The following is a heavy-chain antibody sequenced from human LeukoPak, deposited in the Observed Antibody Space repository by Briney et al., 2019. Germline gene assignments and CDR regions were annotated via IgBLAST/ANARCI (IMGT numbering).Heavy chain of an antibody. CDR2: IYYSGST. Sequence: PSETLSLTCTVSGGSISSSSYYWGWIRQPPGKGLEWIGSIYYSGSTYYNPSLKSRVTISVDTSKNQFSLKLSSVTAADTAVYYCARDTIVGATRVFDYWGQGTLVTVSS. D-gene: IGHD1-26*01. CDR3: ARDTIVGATRVFDY. CDR1: GGSISSSSYY. V-gene: IGHV4-39*07. J-gene: IGHJ4*02.